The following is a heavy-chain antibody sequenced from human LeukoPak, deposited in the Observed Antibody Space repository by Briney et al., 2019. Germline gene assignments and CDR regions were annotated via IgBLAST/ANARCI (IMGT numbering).Heavy chain of an antibody. CDR2: IIPIFGIV. J-gene: IGHJ4*02. D-gene: IGHD3-22*01. Sequence: GSSVTVTCKGSGGTLSSYASNWLRQAPGQGLEWIGRIIPIFGIVNYAQNFQGRVTITADKSTNTAYMELSSLRSEDTAFYYCARADSSGYSLGENFDYWGQGTLVTVSS. V-gene: IGHV1-69*04. CDR1: GGTLSSYA. CDR3: ARADSSGYSLGENFDY.